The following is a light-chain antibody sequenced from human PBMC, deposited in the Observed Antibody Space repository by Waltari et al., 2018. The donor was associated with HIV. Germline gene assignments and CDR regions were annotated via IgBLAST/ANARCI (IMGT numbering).Light chain of an antibody. CDR3: QVWDGRGDPVI. CDR2: RNN. Sequence: QSVLTQPPSASGTPGQRVTISCSGSSSNIGSKYVYWYQQLPGTAPKPLIYRNNQRPSGVPDRFSGSSSGDTATLTISRAESGDEADYYCQVWDGRGDPVIFGGGTKLAVV. J-gene: IGLJ2*01. CDR1: SSNIGSKY. V-gene: IGLV1-47*01.